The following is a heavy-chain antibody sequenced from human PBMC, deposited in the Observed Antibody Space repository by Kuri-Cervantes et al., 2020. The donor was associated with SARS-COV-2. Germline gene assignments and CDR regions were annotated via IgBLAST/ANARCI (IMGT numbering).Heavy chain of an antibody. Sequence: GSLRLSCAVYGGSFSGYYWSWIRQPPGKGLEWIGEINHSGSTNYNPSLKSRVTISVDTSKNQFSLKLSSVTAADTAVYYCARDNGVTGTTSPDYYYYYGTDVWGQGTTVTVSS. J-gene: IGHJ6*02. CDR2: INHSGST. CDR3: ARDNGVTGTTSPDYYYYYGTDV. V-gene: IGHV4-34*01. CDR1: GGSFSGYY. D-gene: IGHD1-7*01.